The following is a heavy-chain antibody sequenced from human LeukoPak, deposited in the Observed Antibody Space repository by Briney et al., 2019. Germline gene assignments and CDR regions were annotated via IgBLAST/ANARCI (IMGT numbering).Heavy chain of an antibody. V-gene: IGHV3-53*01. CDR3: ASAREYCGSAECYEYFQH. D-gene: IGHD2-21*01. J-gene: IGHJ1*01. CDR1: GFTVGTNS. CDR2: NSGGST. Sequence: SGGSLRLSCAASGFTVGTNSMSWVRQSPGKGLEWVSVNSGGSTYYADSVNGRFTISRDNSRNTLLLQMNSLRAEDTALYYCASAREYCGSAECYEYFQHWGQGTLVTVSS.